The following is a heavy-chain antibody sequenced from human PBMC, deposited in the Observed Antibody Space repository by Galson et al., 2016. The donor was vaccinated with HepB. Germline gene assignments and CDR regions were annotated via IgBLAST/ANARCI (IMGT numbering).Heavy chain of an antibody. D-gene: IGHD2-21*01. Sequence: VSGGSVSSGHYYWSWVRQPPGKGLEWIGYVYYSGSTNYNPSLKSRVIISIDTSKNQFSLKLSSVTAADTAVYYCARSVKTYCGGTCPHYFDLWGQGTLVSVSS. CDR1: GGSVSSGHYY. J-gene: IGHJ4*02. CDR2: VYYSGST. V-gene: IGHV4-61*01. CDR3: ARSVKTYCGGTCPHYFDL.